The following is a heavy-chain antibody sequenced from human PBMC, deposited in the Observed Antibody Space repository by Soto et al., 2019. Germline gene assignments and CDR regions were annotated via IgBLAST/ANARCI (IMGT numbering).Heavy chain of an antibody. D-gene: IGHD3-9*01. J-gene: IGHJ4*02. CDR1: GDSINSDNYY. CDR2: IYYRGNT. V-gene: IGHV4-39*01. Sequence: QLQLQESGPGLVKPSETLSLTCSVSGDSINSDNYYWGWIRQPPGKGLEWIGRIYYRGNTYYNPSLTTRVTISLGKSKCQFSLKLNPVTAADSAVYFCARLEGLATISYYFDYWGQGTLVTVSS. CDR3: ARLEGLATISYYFDY.